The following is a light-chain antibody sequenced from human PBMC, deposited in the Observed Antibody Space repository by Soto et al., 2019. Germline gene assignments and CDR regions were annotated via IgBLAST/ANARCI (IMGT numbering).Light chain of an antibody. J-gene: IGKJ4*01. V-gene: IGKV1-17*03. CDR1: QGIDNY. CDR3: LQHRRYPLT. CDR2: AAS. Sequence: DIQMTQSPSAMSASVGDRVTITCRASQGIDNYLAWFQQKPGKVPQRLIYAASTLQSGVPSRFSGSGSGTEFTLTISSLQPEDFATYYCLQHRRYPLTFGGGTKVDIK.